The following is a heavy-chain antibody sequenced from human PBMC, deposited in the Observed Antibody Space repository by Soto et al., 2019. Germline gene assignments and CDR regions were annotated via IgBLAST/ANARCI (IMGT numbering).Heavy chain of an antibody. D-gene: IGHD1-7*01. CDR1: GFSLKTTAMC. CDR3: ARAFIRAGTALVDP. CDR2: IDWEDDK. J-gene: IGHJ5*02. V-gene: IGHV2-70*01. Sequence: SGPTLVNPTQTLTLTCNFTGFSLKTTAMCVSWLRQPPGKALERLALIDWEDDKYYTASLKTRLTISKGTSKNQVVLTMTNMEPGDTATYFCARAFIRAGTALVDPWGQGTLVTVYS.